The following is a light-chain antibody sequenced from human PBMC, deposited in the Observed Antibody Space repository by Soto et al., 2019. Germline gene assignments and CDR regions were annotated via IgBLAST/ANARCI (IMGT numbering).Light chain of an antibody. J-gene: IGLJ1*01. V-gene: IGLV2-8*01. CDR1: SSDVGGYNY. CDR2: EVS. CDR3: SSYAGSNTRV. Sequence: QSVLTQPPSASGSPGQSVTISCTGTSSDVGGYNYVSWYQQHPGKAPKLMIYEVSKRPSGVPDRFSGSKSGNTASLTVSGLQAEDEADYYCSSYAGSNTRVFGTGTQLTVL.